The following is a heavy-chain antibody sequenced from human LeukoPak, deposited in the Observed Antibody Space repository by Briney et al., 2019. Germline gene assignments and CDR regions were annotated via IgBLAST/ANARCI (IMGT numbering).Heavy chain of an antibody. Sequence: GESLKISCKGSGYSFTNYWIGWVRQMPGKGLEWMGIICPADSDTRYSPSLQGQVTISADKSISTAYLQWSSLKASDTAMYYCARRDCSRTSCSFVDWGQGTLVTVSS. CDR1: GYSFTNYW. V-gene: IGHV5-51*01. D-gene: IGHD2-2*01. CDR3: ARRDCSRTSCSFVD. CDR2: ICPADSDT. J-gene: IGHJ4*02.